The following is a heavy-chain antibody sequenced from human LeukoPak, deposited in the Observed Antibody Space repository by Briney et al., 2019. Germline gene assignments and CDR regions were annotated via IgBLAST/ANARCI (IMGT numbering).Heavy chain of an antibody. Sequence: GGSLRLSCAASGFTFSSYGMHWVRQAPGKGLEGVAVISYDGSNKYYADSVKGRFTISRDNTKNTLYLQMNGLRAEDTAVYYCAKGSYCGGDCYFMDYWGQGTLVTVSS. D-gene: IGHD2-21*02. V-gene: IGHV3-30*18. CDR3: AKGSYCGGDCYFMDY. J-gene: IGHJ4*02. CDR2: ISYDGSNK. CDR1: GFTFSSYG.